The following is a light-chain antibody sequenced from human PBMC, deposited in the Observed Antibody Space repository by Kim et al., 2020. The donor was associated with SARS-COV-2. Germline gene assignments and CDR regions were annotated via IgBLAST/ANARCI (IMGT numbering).Light chain of an antibody. J-gene: IGKJ2*01. Sequence: DIQMTQSPSSLSASVGDRVTITCQASQDISNYLNWYQQKPGKAPKLLIYDASSLETGVPSRFSGSGSGTDFTFTISSLQPEDIATYYSQQYDNLPRTFGQGTKLEI. CDR1: QDISNY. V-gene: IGKV1-33*01. CDR3: QQYDNLPRT. CDR2: DAS.